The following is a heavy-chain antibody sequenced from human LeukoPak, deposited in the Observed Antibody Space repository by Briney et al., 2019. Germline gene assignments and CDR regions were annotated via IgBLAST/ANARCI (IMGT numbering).Heavy chain of an antibody. D-gene: IGHD3-10*01. J-gene: IGHJ6*02. Sequence: SETLSLTCAVYGGSFSGYYWSWIRQPPGKGLEWIGYMYNGGATNYNPSLKSRVTILVDTSKNQFSLKLSSVTAADTAVYYCARHLRAYNSGSYPYYYYGMDVWGQGTTVTVSS. CDR2: MYNGGAT. CDR1: GGSFSGYY. V-gene: IGHV4-59*08. CDR3: ARHLRAYNSGSYPYYYYGMDV.